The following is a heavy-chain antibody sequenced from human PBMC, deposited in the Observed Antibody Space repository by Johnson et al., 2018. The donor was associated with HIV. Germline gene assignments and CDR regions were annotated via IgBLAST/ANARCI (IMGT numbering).Heavy chain of an antibody. CDR1: GFTFSSYA. J-gene: IGHJ3*02. CDR3: ANDFWSGSGI. V-gene: IGHV3-30*04. CDR2: VSYDGSER. Sequence: QVQLVESGGGVVQPGRSLRLSCAASGFTFSSYAMHWVRQAPGKGLVWVAVVSYDGSERYYADSVKGRFTISRDSSKNTLYLQMNSLRAEDTAVYYCANDFWSGSGIWGQGTMVTVSS. D-gene: IGHD3-3*01.